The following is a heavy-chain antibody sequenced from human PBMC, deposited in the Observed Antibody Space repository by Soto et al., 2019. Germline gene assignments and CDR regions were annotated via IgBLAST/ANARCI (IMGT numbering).Heavy chain of an antibody. V-gene: IGHV3-15*01. CDR1: GFTFSNAW. Sequence: GGSLRLSCAASGFTFSNAWMSWVRQAPGKGLEWVGRIKSKTDGGTTDYAAPVKGRFTISRDDSKNTLYLQMNSLKTEDTAVYYCTTDRTVTTCLYYYYYGMDVWGQGTTVTVSS. D-gene: IGHD4-17*01. CDR2: IKSKTDGGTT. CDR3: TTDRTVTTCLYYYYYGMDV. J-gene: IGHJ6*02.